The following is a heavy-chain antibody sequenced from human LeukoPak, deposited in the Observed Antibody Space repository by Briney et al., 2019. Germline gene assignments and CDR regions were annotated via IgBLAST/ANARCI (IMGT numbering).Heavy chain of an antibody. D-gene: IGHD3-10*01. CDR2: ISAYNGNT. Sequence: GASVKVSCKASGYTFTSYGISWVRHAPGQGLEWMGWISAYNGNTNYAQKLQGRVTMTTDTSTSTAYMELRSLRSDDTAVYYCARGPRGGSGSYGQYNWFDPWGQGTLVTVSS. CDR1: GYTFTSYG. V-gene: IGHV1-18*01. CDR3: ARGPRGGSGSYGQYNWFDP. J-gene: IGHJ5*02.